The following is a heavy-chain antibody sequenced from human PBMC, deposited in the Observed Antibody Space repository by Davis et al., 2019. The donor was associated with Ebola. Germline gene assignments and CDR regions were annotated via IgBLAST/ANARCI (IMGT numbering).Heavy chain of an antibody. J-gene: IGHJ6*02. CDR1: EFTFSNYW. D-gene: IGHD3-16*01. Sequence: GESLKISCAASEFTFSNYWMNWFRQAPGKGLEWVANIKQDGSEKYYVDSVKGRFTISRDNAKNSLFLQMNSLRAEDTAVYYCTTDLGGYYYGMDVWGQGTTVTVSS. V-gene: IGHV3-7*03. CDR2: IKQDGSEK. CDR3: TTDLGGYYYGMDV.